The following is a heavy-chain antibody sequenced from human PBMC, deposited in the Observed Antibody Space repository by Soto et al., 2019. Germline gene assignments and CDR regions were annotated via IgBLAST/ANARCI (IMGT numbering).Heavy chain of an antibody. CDR2: ISSSSSTI. J-gene: IGHJ6*02. D-gene: IGHD4-17*01. Sequence: LRLSCAASGFTFSSYSMNWVRQAPGKGLEWVSYISSSSSTIYYADSVKGRFTISRDNAKNSLYLQMNSLRDEDTAVYYCARDDYGDYYYGMDVWGQGTTVTVSS. CDR3: ARDDYGDYYYGMDV. CDR1: GFTFSSYS. V-gene: IGHV3-48*02.